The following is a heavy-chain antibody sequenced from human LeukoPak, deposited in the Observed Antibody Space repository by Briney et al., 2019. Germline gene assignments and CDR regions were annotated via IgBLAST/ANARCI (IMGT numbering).Heavy chain of an antibody. Sequence: GRSLRLYCAASGFTFSSYGMHRVRQAPGNGLKWVAVIWYDGSNKSYADSVKGRFTISRDNSKNTMYLQMNRLRAEDTAVYYCAKDTIWGQGTMVTVSS. CDR2: IWYDGSNK. J-gene: IGHJ3*02. CDR1: GFTFSSYG. CDR3: AKDTI. V-gene: IGHV3-33*06.